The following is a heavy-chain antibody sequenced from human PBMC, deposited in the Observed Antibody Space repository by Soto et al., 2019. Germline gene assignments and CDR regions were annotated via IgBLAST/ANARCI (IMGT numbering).Heavy chain of an antibody. CDR2: ISAYNGNT. Sequence: ASVKVSCKASGYTYTSYGISWVRQAPGQGLEWMGWISAYNGNTNYAQKLQGRVTMTTDTSTSTAYMELRSLRSGDTAVYYCARALTIFGVVIFGYWGQGTLVTVSS. CDR3: ARALTIFGVVIFGY. J-gene: IGHJ4*02. CDR1: GYTYTSYG. V-gene: IGHV1-18*01. D-gene: IGHD3-3*01.